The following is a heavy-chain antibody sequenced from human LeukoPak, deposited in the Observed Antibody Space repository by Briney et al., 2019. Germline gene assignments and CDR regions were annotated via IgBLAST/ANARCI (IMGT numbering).Heavy chain of an antibody. V-gene: IGHV5-51*01. J-gene: IGHJ4*01. CDR1: GYNFINYW. Sequence: GESLKISCQGSGYNFINYWIVWVRQMPGEGLEWMGTIYPGDSETTYSPSFQGQVTISADKSFTTAYLQWSSLEASDTAVYYCARHGGGDGEYFFDYWGHGTLVTVSS. D-gene: IGHD2-21*02. CDR3: ARHGGGDGEYFFDY. CDR2: IYPGDSET.